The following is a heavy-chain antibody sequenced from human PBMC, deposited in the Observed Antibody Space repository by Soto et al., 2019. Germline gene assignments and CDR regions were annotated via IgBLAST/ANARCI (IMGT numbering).Heavy chain of an antibody. CDR2: ISGSGFLT. D-gene: IGHD3-22*01. V-gene: IGHV3-23*01. J-gene: IGHJ4*02. Sequence: EVQVLESGGGLVQPGGSLRLSCAASGFTFSSSAMNWVRQAPGKGLEWVSGISGSGFLTYYADSMKGRFSISRDNAKNLVYLQMNSLRVDDTAVYYCARDRFRLQYYSDSSGYYSALDYWGQGTLVTVSS. CDR1: GFTFSSSA. CDR3: ARDRFRLQYYSDSSGYYSALDY.